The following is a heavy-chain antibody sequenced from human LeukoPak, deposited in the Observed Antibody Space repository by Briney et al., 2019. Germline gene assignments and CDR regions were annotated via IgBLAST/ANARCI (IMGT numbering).Heavy chain of an antibody. CDR3: ARVTGYMIEDYFDY. CDR1: VGSISSSSYY. J-gene: IGHJ4*02. D-gene: IGHD3-22*01. CDR2: IYYSGST. V-gene: IGHV4-39*07. Sequence: SETLSLTCTVSVGSISSSSYYSGWIRHPPGKGLEWIGSIYYSGSTYYNPSLKSRVTISVKTSKNQFSLKLSSVTAADTAVYYCARVTGYMIEDYFDYWGQGTLVTVSS.